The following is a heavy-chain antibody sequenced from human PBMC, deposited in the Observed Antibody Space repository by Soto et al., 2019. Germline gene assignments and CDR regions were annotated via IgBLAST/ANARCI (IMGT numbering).Heavy chain of an antibody. J-gene: IGHJ2*01. V-gene: IGHV3-30-3*01. Sequence: QVQLVESGGGVVQPGRSLRLSCAASGFTFRSYAMHWVRQAPGKGLEWVAVISYDGSNKYYADSVKGRFTISRDNSKTTLYLQMNSLRAEDTAVYYCARPLWRDDYNWGYFDLWGRGTLVTVSS. D-gene: IGHD4-4*01. CDR2: ISYDGSNK. CDR1: GFTFRSYA. CDR3: ARPLWRDDYNWGYFDL.